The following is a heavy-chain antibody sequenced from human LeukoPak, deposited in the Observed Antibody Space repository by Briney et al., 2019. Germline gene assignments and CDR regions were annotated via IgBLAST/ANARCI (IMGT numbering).Heavy chain of an antibody. V-gene: IGHV3-23*01. D-gene: IGHD5-12*01. Sequence: GGSLRLSCAASGFSFSNYPMSWVRQAPGKGLEWVSAITTGGGTYYAGSVKGRFTISRDNSKNTLYLQMNSLRAEDTAVYYCARERGYGNFDYWGQGTLVTVSS. J-gene: IGHJ4*02. CDR3: ARERGYGNFDY. CDR1: GFSFSNYP. CDR2: ITTGGGT.